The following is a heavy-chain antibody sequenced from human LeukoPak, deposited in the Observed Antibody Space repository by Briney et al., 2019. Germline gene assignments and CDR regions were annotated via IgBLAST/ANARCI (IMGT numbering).Heavy chain of an antibody. V-gene: IGHV3-23*01. Sequence: PGGSLRLSCAVSGFTFGNYAMHWVRQAPGKGLEWVSGISGSGGGAHYADSVKGRFTISRDNFQNTLSVQMSSLRVEDTAVYYCAKSGSIAVADKFDDWGQGTLVTVSS. CDR2: ISGSGGGA. CDR1: GFTFGNYA. J-gene: IGHJ4*02. CDR3: AKSGSIAVADKFDD. D-gene: IGHD6-19*01.